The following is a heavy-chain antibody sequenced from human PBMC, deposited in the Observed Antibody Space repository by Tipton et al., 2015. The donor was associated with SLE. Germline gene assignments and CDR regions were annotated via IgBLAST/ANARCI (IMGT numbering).Heavy chain of an antibody. V-gene: IGHV3-23*01. CDR1: GVTLSSYA. CDR3: AKGWFRELLNWFDP. CDR2: ISASGGDT. J-gene: IGHJ5*02. Sequence: SGVTLSSYATTWVRQAPGKGLEWVSAISASGGDTYYADSVKGRFTISRDNSKNTLFLQMNSLRADDTAVYYCAKGWFRELLNWFDPWGQGTLVTVSS. D-gene: IGHD3-10*01.